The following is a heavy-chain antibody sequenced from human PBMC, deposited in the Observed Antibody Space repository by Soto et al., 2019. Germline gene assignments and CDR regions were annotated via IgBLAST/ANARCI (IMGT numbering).Heavy chain of an antibody. Sequence: GGSLRLSCAASGFPFSSTDMSWVRQAPGKGLEWVSTILDTGTTVFYADSVKGRFTVSRDNSNNTLYVQMNNLRADDTAVYYCVKNSGWFNTWGQGALVTVSS. D-gene: IGHD3-10*01. V-gene: IGHV3-23*01. CDR3: VKNSGWFNT. J-gene: IGHJ5*02. CDR2: ILDTGTTV. CDR1: GFPFSSTD.